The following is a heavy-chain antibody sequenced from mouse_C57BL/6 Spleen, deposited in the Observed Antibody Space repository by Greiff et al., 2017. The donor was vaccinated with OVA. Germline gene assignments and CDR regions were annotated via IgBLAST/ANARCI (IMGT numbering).Heavy chain of an antibody. Sequence: DVLLVESGGGLVQPGGSLSLSCAASGFTFTDYYMSWVRQPPGKALEWLGFIRNKANGYTTEYSASVKGRFTISRDNSQSILYLQMNALRAEDSATYYCARYRGGDYAMDYWGQGTSVTVSS. CDR3: ARYRGGDYAMDY. J-gene: IGHJ4*01. V-gene: IGHV7-3*01. CDR1: GFTFTDYY. CDR2: IRNKANGYTT.